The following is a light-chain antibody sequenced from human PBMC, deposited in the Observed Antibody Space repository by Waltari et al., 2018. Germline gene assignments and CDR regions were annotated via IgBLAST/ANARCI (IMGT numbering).Light chain of an antibody. V-gene: IGLV1-40*01. J-gene: IGLJ3*02. CDR2: GNF. Sequence: QSVLTKPPSVSGAPGQRVTISCIGNSSNIGSSFTVYCNQQFPGRAPKLLLCGNFNRPSCVPARFFVSKSGTSASLAITGLQPEDWSEYYCLSVDNSLRSPWVFGVGTKLTVL. CDR1: SSNIGSSFT. CDR3: LSVDNSLRSPWV.